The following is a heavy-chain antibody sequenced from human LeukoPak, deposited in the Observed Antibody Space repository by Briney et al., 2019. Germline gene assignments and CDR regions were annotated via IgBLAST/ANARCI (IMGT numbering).Heavy chain of an antibody. CDR3: ARVRGGLGYLFDY. J-gene: IGHJ4*02. CDR2: IKQDGSEK. V-gene: IGHV3-7*01. CDR1: GFTFSSYW. D-gene: IGHD3/OR15-3a*01. Sequence: PGGSLRLSCAASGFTFSSYWMSWVRQAPGKGLEWVANIKQDGSEKYYVDSVKGRFTISRDNAKNSLYLQMNSLRAEDTAVYYCARVRGGLGYLFDYWGQGTLVTVSS.